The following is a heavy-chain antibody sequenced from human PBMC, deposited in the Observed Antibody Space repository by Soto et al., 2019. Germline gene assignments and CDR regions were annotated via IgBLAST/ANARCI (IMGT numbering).Heavy chain of an antibody. Sequence: QVQLHVSGPGLVKPSQTLSIPCTVSGGSVSSGGYYWSWIRQHPGKGLEWIGYIYDSGSTYYNPSLKSRVNISVDTSKNQFDLQLNSVTAADTAVYDCAKDATSSWHDFDYWGQGILVTVSS. CDR1: GGSVSSGGYY. CDR3: AKDATSSWHDFDY. V-gene: IGHV4-31*03. J-gene: IGHJ4*02. D-gene: IGHD6-13*01. CDR2: IYDSGST.